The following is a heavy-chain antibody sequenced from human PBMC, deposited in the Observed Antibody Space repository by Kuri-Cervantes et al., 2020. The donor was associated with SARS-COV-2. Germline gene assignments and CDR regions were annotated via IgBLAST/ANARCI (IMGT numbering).Heavy chain of an antibody. Sequence: SETLSLTCTVSGGSISSYYWSWIRQPPGKGLEWIGYIYYSGSTNYNPSLKCRVTISVDTSKNQFSLKLSSVTAADTAVYYCARAFVAVITSSRWFDPWGQGPRSPSPQ. CDR3: ARAFVAVITSSRWFDP. CDR1: GGSISSYY. V-gene: IGHV4-59*08. CDR2: IYYSGST. D-gene: IGHD3-22*01. J-gene: IGHJ5*02.